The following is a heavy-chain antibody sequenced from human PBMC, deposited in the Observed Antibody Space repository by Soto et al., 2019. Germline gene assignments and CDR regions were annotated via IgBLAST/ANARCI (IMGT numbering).Heavy chain of an antibody. Sequence: QVQLVQSGAEVKKPGSSVKVSCKASGGTFSSYAISWVRQAPGQGLEWMGGIIPIFGTANYAQKFQGRVTITADESTSTAYMELSSLRSEDTAVYYCASHDGSSGYYVRDYYYGMDVWGQGTTVTVSS. D-gene: IGHD3-22*01. J-gene: IGHJ6*02. V-gene: IGHV1-69*01. CDR2: IIPIFGTA. CDR3: ASHDGSSGYYVRDYYYGMDV. CDR1: GGTFSSYA.